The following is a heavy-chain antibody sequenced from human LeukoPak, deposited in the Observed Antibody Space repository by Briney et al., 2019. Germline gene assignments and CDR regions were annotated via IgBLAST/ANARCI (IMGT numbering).Heavy chain of an antibody. CDR1: GGTFSSYA. CDR2: IIPILGIA. D-gene: IGHD3-22*01. J-gene: IGHJ4*02. CDR3: ARDDYYDSSGYYYFDY. Sequence: SVKVSCKASGGTFSSYAISWVRQAPGQGLEWMGRIIPILGIANYAQKFQGRVTITADKSTSTAYMELSSLRSEDTAVYYCARDDYYDSSGYYYFDYWGQGTLVTVSS. V-gene: IGHV1-69*04.